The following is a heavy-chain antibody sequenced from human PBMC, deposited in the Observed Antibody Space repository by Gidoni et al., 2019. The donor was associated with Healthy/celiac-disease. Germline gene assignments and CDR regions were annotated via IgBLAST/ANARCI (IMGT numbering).Heavy chain of an antibody. Sequence: EVQLLESGGGLVQPGGSLRLSCAASGFTFSSYAMSWVRQAPGKGLEWVSAISGSGGSTYYADSVKGRFTISRDNSKNTLYLQMNSLRAEDTAVYYCAKDWGPYNWNPRWAPDDAFDIWGQGTMVTVSS. D-gene: IGHD1-1*01. J-gene: IGHJ3*02. V-gene: IGHV3-23*01. CDR2: ISGSGGST. CDR1: GFTFSSYA. CDR3: AKDWGPYNWNPRWAPDDAFDI.